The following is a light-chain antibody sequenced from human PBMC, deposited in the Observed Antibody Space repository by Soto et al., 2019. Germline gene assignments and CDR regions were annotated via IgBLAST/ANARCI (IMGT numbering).Light chain of an antibody. J-gene: IGKJ1*01. Sequence: DIQMTQSPSSLSASVGDRVTITCRASQGSSNYLAWYQQQPGKVPKLLIYVASTLQSGVPSRFSGSGSGTDFTLTISSLQPEDVATYYCQKYNSAPWTFGQGTKVEIK. V-gene: IGKV1-27*01. CDR2: VAS. CDR1: QGSSNY. CDR3: QKYNSAPWT.